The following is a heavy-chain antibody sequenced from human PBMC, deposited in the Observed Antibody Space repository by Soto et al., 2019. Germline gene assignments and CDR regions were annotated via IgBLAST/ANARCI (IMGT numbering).Heavy chain of an antibody. D-gene: IGHD2-2*01. CDR2: ISRYNGNT. J-gene: IGHJ4*02. CDR3: AIYHLELFRFDY. CDR1: DFSFTSHG. Sequence: QIQLVQSGPEVKKPGASMKVSCKAYDFSFTSHGISWVRQAPGQGLEWMGWISRYNGNTNYAQQLQGRVTMTTDTSTSTAYMELRSLRSDDTAMYFCAIYHLELFRFDYWGQGTLVTVSS. V-gene: IGHV1-18*04.